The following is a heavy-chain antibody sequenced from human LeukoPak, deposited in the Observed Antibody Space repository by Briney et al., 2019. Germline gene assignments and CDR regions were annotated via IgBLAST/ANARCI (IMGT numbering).Heavy chain of an antibody. D-gene: IGHD4-11*01. CDR1: GGTFSSYA. J-gene: IGHJ4*02. CDR3: ARDLGGTTGPEL. Sequence: GSSVKVSCKASGGTFSSYAISWVRQAPGQGLEWMGGIIPIFGTANYAQKFQGRVTITADESTSTAYMELSSLRSEDAAVYYCARDLGGTTGPELWGQGTLVTVSS. V-gene: IGHV1-69*01. CDR2: IIPIFGTA.